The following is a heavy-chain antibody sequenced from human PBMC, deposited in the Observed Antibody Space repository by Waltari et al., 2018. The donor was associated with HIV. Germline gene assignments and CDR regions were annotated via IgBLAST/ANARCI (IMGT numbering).Heavy chain of an antibody. D-gene: IGHD3-10*01. CDR1: GYTFTRYG. CDR3: ARVPVGVRGDAPNWFDP. Sequence: QVQLVQSGAEVKKPGASVKVSCKASGYTFTRYGISWVRQAPGQGLEWMGWKRAYTGYTNVTQKHRGRVTMTTHPSTTPAYMELRSLRSDDTAVYYCARVPVGVRGDAPNWFDPWGQGTLVTVSS. V-gene: IGHV1-18*01. CDR2: KRAYTGYT. J-gene: IGHJ5*02.